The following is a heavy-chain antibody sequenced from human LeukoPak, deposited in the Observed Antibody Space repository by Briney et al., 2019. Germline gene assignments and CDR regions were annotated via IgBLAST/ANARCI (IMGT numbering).Heavy chain of an antibody. CDR3: TRAYSSGSHYYGMDF. Sequence: SQTLSLTCAISGDSVSSNNAAWNWIRQSPSRGLEWLGRTYYRSQWSNDYGVSVKGRITINPDTSKNQFSLQMKAVTHEDTAVYYCTRAYSSGSHYYGMDFWGQGTTVTVSS. CDR2: TYYRSQWSN. D-gene: IGHD6-25*01. CDR1: GDSVSSNNAA. V-gene: IGHV6-1*01. J-gene: IGHJ6*02.